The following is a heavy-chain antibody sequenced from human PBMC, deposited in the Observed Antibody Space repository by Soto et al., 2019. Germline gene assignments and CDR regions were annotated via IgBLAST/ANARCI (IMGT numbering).Heavy chain of an antibody. Sequence: GESLKISCQCSGYTFSNFWIGWVRQLPGQGLEWMGIIYPGDHETRYSPSFLGKVTISAEKSINTAYLQWSSLEASDSAFYFCARSPRCSQYFDVWGQGALVTVSS. CDR3: ARSPRCSQYFDV. CDR1: GYTFSNFW. V-gene: IGHV5-51*01. D-gene: IGHD2-2*01. J-gene: IGHJ4*02. CDR2: IYPGDHET.